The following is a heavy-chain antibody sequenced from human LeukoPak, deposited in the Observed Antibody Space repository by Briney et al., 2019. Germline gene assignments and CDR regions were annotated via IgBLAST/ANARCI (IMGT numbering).Heavy chain of an antibody. V-gene: IGHV3-48*01. CDR3: ARSPMVRGDRAFDI. Sequence: GGALRLSCAASEFTFSSYRMNWGREAPGKGLEWVSHITNSGNAKSYADSVKGGFTISRDNTKNSLYLQMNGPRAEDTAVYYCARSPMVRGDRAFDIWGQGTMVTVSS. J-gene: IGHJ3*02. D-gene: IGHD3-10*01. CDR2: ITNSGNAK. CDR1: EFTFSSYR.